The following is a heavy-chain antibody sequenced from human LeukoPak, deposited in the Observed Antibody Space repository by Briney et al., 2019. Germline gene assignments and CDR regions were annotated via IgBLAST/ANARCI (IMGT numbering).Heavy chain of an antibody. Sequence: GASLRLSCVVSGFTVSTNYMSWVRQAPGKGLDWGSIIYSGGTTNDADSVKGRFTISRDNSKNTLYLQLNSLRAEDTAVYYCARDRTYGSSGYYFDYWGLGTLVTVSS. V-gene: IGHV3-66*01. CDR3: ARDRTYGSSGYYFDY. CDR2: IYSGGTT. D-gene: IGHD3-22*01. J-gene: IGHJ4*02. CDR1: GFTVSTNY.